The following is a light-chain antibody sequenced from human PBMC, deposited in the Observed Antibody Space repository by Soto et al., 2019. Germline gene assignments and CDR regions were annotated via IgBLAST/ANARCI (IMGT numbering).Light chain of an antibody. CDR3: QQYGSSPMFT. CDR2: GAS. V-gene: IGKV3-20*01. CDR1: QSVSSSY. J-gene: IGKJ3*01. Sequence: EIVLNHSPGTLSLSPCERATLSFSAIQSVSSSYLAWYQQKPGQAPRLLTYGASSRATGIPDRFSGSGSGTDFTLTISRLEPEDFAVYYCQQYGSSPMFTFGPGTKVDI.